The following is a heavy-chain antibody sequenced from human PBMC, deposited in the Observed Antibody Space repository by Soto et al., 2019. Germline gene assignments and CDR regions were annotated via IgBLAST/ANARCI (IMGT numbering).Heavy chain of an antibody. D-gene: IGHD3-9*01. CDR1: GFSLTTSGVG. V-gene: IGHV2-5*02. CDR3: AQRRTQSIFDY. J-gene: IGHJ4*02. Sequence: QITLKESGPTLVKPTQTLTLTCSFSGFSLTTSGVGVGWIRQPPGKALEWLALIYWDDDKRYSPSLKSRLTXTXXPSKNPVVLTLTNMDPVDTATYYWAQRRTQSIFDYWGQGTLVTVSS. CDR2: IYWDDDK.